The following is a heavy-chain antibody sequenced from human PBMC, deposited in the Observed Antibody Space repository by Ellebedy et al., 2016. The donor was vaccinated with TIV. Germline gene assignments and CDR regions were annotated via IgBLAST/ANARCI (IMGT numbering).Heavy chain of an antibody. Sequence: GESLKISCKGSGYSFTTYWIGWVRQMSGKGLAWMGTNYPGDSDTRYSPFFQGQVTIATDKSISTAYLQWSSLKASDTAMYYCARVGEVAATPCSYWGQGTLVTVSS. CDR3: ARVGEVAATPCSY. V-gene: IGHV5-51*01. D-gene: IGHD2-15*01. CDR2: NYPGDSDT. J-gene: IGHJ4*02. CDR1: GYSFTTYW.